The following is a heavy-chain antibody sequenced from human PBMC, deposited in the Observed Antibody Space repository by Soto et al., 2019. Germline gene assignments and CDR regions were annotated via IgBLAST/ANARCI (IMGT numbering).Heavy chain of an antibody. CDR3: ARVKLGPRKTFDY. CDR2: IRDIANSYTT. D-gene: IGHD1-26*01. CDR1: GFTFSDHY. J-gene: IGHJ4*02. V-gene: IGHV3-72*01. Sequence: EVQLVESGGGLVQPGGSLRLSCAASGFTFSDHYMDWVRQAPGKGLEWVARIRDIANSYTTDYAASVKGRFTISRDDSKNSLYLQMNSLRIEDTAVYSCARVKLGPRKTFDYWGQGTLVTVSS.